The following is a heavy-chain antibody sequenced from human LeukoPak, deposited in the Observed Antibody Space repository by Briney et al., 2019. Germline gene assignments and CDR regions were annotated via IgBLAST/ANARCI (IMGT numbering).Heavy chain of an antibody. D-gene: IGHD3-22*01. Sequence: PSETLSLTCTVSGGSISSSSYYWGWIRQPPGKGLEWIGSIYYSGSTYYNPSLKSRVTISVDTSKNQFSLKLSSVTAADTAAYYCARIVVVITTYFDYWGQGTLVTVSS. J-gene: IGHJ4*02. V-gene: IGHV4-39*01. CDR1: GGSISSSSYY. CDR2: IYYSGST. CDR3: ARIVVVITTYFDY.